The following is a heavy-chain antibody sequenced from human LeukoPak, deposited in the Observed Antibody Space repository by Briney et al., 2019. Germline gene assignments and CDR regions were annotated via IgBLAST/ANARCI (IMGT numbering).Heavy chain of an antibody. CDR1: GYTFTSYD. CDR3: AXXXXXXXXXXXXXVCSNWFDP. J-gene: IGHJ5*02. CDR2: MNPNSGNT. D-gene: IGHD2-8*01. Sequence: ASVKVSCKASGYTFTSYDIIWVRQATGQGLEWMGWMNPNSGNTGYAQKFQGRVTMTRNTSISTAYMELSSLRSEDTAVYYCAXXXXXXXXXXXXXVCSNWFDPWGQGTLVTVSS. V-gene: IGHV1-8*01.